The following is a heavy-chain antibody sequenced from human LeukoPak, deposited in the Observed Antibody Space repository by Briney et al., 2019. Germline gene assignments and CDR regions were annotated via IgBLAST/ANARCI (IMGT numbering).Heavy chain of an antibody. Sequence: GGSLRLSCAASGFTFSSYGMHWVRQAPGKGLEWVAFIRYDGSNKYYVDSVKGRFTISRDNSKNTLYLQMNSLRAEDTAVYYCAKDRLPGIAAALNYWGQGTLVTVSS. CDR1: GFTFSSYG. V-gene: IGHV3-30*02. J-gene: IGHJ4*02. D-gene: IGHD6-13*01. CDR3: AKDRLPGIAAALNY. CDR2: IRYDGSNK.